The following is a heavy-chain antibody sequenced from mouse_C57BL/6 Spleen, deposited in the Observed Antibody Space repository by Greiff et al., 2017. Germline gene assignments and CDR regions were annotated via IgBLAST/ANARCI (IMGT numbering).Heavy chain of an antibody. CDR1: GYTFTDYE. CDR3: TRPAGVAKYFDV. J-gene: IGHJ1*03. CDR2: IDPETGGT. Sequence: VQGVESGAELVRPGASVTLSCKASGYTFTDYEMHWVKQTPVHGLEWIGAIDPETGGTAYNQKFKGKAILTADKSSSTAYMELRSLTSEDSAVYYCTRPAGVAKYFDVWGTGTTVTVSS. D-gene: IGHD1-1*01. V-gene: IGHV1-15*01.